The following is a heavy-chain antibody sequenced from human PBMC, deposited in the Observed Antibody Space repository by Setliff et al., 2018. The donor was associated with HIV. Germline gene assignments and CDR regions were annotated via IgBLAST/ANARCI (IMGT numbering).Heavy chain of an antibody. CDR3: ATRPPGVHGFSV. J-gene: IGHJ3*01. CDR1: GGSFNILG. CDR2: IIPVVDAP. Sequence: SVKVSCKASGGSFNILGFTWVRQAPGQGREWVGGIIPVVDAPIYAQRFQGRVVITADKSTGTAYMQLSSLKFEDTAVYYCATRPPGVHGFSVWGQGTMVTVSS. D-gene: IGHD3-10*01. V-gene: IGHV1-69*06.